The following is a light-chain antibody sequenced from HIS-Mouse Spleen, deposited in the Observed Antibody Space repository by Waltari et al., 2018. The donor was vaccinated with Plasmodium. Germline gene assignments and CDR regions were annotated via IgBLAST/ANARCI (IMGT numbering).Light chain of an antibody. J-gene: IGLJ2*01. CDR1: SRDVGSHNL. V-gene: IGLV2-23*01. CDR3: CSYAGSRMV. CDR2: EGS. Sequence: QSALPQPASVSGSPGQSLTISCTGTSRDVGSHNLVSWYHQHPGTDPNYMIYEGSTRPSGVSNRVSGSKSGNTASLTISGLQAEDEADYYCCSYAGSRMVFGGGTKLTVL.